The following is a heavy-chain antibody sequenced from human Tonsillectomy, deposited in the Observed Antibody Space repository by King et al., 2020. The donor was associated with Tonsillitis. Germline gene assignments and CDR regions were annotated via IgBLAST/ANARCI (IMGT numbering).Heavy chain of an antibody. D-gene: IGHD4-11*01. J-gene: IGHJ4*02. Sequence: VQLVESGGGVVQPGRSLRLSCAASGFTFSTYAMHWVRQAPGQGLEWVSFISYDGSNKYYADSVKGRFTISRDNSENTLYLQMNSLRAEDTALYYCARDSYSYDYWGQGTLVTVSS. CDR3: ARDSYSYDY. CDR2: ISYDGSNK. V-gene: IGHV3-30*04. CDR1: GFTFSTYA.